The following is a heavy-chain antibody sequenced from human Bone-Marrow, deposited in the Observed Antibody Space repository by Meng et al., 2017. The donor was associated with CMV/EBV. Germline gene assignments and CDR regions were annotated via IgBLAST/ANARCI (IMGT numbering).Heavy chain of an antibody. D-gene: IGHD3-3*01. CDR1: GGSVSSGSYY. V-gene: IGHV4-61*01. CDR3: ARRSDFWSGYWENYFDY. J-gene: IGHJ4*02. CDR2: IYYSGST. Sequence: SDPLSPTCTASGGSVSSGSYYWSWIRQPPGKGLEWIGYIYYSGSTNYNPSLKSRVTISVDTSKNQFSLKLSSVTAADTAVYYCARRSDFWSGYWENYFDYWGQGTLVTVSS.